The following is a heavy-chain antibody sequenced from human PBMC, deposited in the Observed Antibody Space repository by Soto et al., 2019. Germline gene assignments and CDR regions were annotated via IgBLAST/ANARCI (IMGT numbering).Heavy chain of an antibody. CDR3: TTDPNEPFLEWLFGIDL. Sequence: KPXGSLRLSCAASGFTFSNACMSWVRQAPGKGLDWVGRIKSKTDGGTTDYAAPVKGRFTISRDDSKNTLYLQMNSLKTEDKAVYYCTTDPNEPFLEWLFGIDLWGQGTLVTGYS. J-gene: IGHJ5*02. CDR2: IKSKTDGGTT. CDR1: GFTFSNAC. V-gene: IGHV3-15*01. D-gene: IGHD3-3*02.